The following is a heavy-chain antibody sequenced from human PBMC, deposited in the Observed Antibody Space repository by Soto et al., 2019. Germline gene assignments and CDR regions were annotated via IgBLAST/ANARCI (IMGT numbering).Heavy chain of an antibody. J-gene: IGHJ4*02. V-gene: IGHV3-53*01. CDR2: IDSGGTP. Sequence: PXGSLRLSFAASGFTVKTNYITWVRQAPGKGLEWVSVIDSGGTPYYADSVSGRFTISRDNAKNTVYLQMKSLRAEDTAVYYCARDSSGSSCYPSGLDYWGQGTLVTVSS. CDR1: GFTVKTNY. D-gene: IGHD2-15*01. CDR3: ARDSSGSSCYPSGLDY.